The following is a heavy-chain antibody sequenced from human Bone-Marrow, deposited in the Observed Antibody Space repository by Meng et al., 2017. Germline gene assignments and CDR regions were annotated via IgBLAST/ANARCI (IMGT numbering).Heavy chain of an antibody. CDR3: VSLYGVVGASWFDP. D-gene: IGHD1-26*01. J-gene: IGHJ5*02. V-gene: IGHV4-31*01. CDR1: GGSISTVGNY. CDR2: PYYSGCT. Sequence: VHLQAWNPGRVTPSQPLPLLCTVSGGSISTVGNYWNWIRQHPGKGREWIGYPYYSGCTYYNPSIKSLITISVDTSKNHFSLKLSTVTAADPAVDYCVSLYGVVGASWFDPWGQGTLVTVSS.